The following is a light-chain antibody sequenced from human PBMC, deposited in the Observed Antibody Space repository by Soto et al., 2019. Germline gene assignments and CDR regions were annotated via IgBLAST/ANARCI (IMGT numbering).Light chain of an antibody. CDR1: QRLLSSY. CDR3: QQFGRSVT. V-gene: IGKV3-20*01. Sequence: EVVLTQSPTTLTLSPGEGATLSCRASQRLLSSYLVWYQPRPGQAPRLLIYDASTRAPGIPDRFSGSGSGTDFILTISRVEPEDFAVYYCQQFGRSVTFGGGTKVEI. J-gene: IGKJ4*01. CDR2: DAS.